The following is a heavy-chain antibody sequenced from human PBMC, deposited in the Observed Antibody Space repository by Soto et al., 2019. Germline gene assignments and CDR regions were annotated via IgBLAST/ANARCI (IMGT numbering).Heavy chain of an antibody. CDR2: IVVGSGNT. D-gene: IGHD3-3*01. CDR1: GFTFTSSA. Sequence: GASVKVSCKASGFTFTSSAVQWVRQARGQRLEWIGWIVVGSGNTNYAQKFQERVTITRDMSTSTAYMELSSLRSEDTAVYYCAAGRAIFEVSFFAPTLDYYGMDVWGQGTPVTVYS. V-gene: IGHV1-58*01. J-gene: IGHJ6*02. CDR3: AAGRAIFEVSFFAPTLDYYGMDV.